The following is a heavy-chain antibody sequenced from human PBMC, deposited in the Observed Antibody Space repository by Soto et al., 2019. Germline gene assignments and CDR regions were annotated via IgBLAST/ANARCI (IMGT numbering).Heavy chain of an antibody. J-gene: IGHJ6*02. CDR3: ARRPTPIEFGALIDYYYYGMDV. V-gene: IGHV1-69*01. CDR1: GGSISSDP. Sequence: SSVKRSCQTAGGSISSDPSSWGRQAPGQGLEWMGGIIPIFGTANYAQKFQSRATITADESTSTAYMELSSLRSEDTAVYYCARRPTPIEFGALIDYYYYGMDVWGQGTTVTVSS. CDR2: IIPIFGTA. D-gene: IGHD3-10*01.